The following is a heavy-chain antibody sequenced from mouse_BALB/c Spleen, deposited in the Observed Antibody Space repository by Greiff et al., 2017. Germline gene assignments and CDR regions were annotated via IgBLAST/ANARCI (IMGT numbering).Heavy chain of an antibody. CDR1: GFTFSSFG. D-gene: IGHD1-1*01. V-gene: IGHV5-17*02. CDR3: ARHYYGSPFDV. Sequence: EVQGVESGGGLVQPGGSRKLSCAASGFTFSSFGMHWVRQAPEKGLEWVAYISSGSSTIYYADTVKGRFTISRDNPKNTLFLQMTSLRSEDTAMYYCARHYYGSPFDVWGAGTTVTVSS. CDR2: ISSGSSTI. J-gene: IGHJ1*01.